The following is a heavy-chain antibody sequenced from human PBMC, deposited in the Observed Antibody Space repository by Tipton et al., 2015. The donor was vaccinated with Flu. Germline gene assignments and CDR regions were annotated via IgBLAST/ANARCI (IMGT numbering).Heavy chain of an antibody. D-gene: IGHD4-11*01. CDR1: GYSIRSSNYY. V-gene: IGHV4-38-2*01. CDR2: IFHSGNT. J-gene: IGHJ5*02. CDR3: ARRDYSNYVSEPKNWFDP. Sequence: TLSLTCAVSGYSIRSSNYYWGWIRQPPGKGLEWIGNIFHSGNTYHNPSLKSRVTISVDTSSNQFSLKLSSVTAADTAVYYCARRDYSNYVSEPKNWFDPWGQGALVTVSS.